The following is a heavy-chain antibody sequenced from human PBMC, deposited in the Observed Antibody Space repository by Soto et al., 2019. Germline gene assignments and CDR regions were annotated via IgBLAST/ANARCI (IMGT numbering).Heavy chain of an antibody. Sequence: GGSLRLSCVVSGFTFSSYEMTWVRQAPGKGPEWVSYISSTSSAIYYADSVKGRFTISRDNAKNSLYLQMSSLRAEDTAVYYCARALYATWSSFDYWGQGALVTVSS. CDR3: ARALYATWSSFDY. V-gene: IGHV3-48*03. D-gene: IGHD1-26*01. J-gene: IGHJ4*02. CDR1: GFTFSSYE. CDR2: ISSTSSAI.